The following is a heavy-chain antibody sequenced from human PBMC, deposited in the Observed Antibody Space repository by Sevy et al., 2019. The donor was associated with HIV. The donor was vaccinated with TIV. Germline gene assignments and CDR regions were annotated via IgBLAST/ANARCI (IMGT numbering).Heavy chain of an antibody. CDR1: GFTFSTYP. D-gene: IGHD1-1*01. CDR3: ARASQLGSSKFWYDQ. CDR2: IGDNGDST. Sequence: GGSLRLSCAASGFTFSTYPFHWVRQAPGKGPEYVSAIGDNGDSTYYADSVKGRFTISRDNSKNTRYLQMGSLGAEDTAVYYCARASQLGSSKFWYDQWGQGTLVTVSS. J-gene: IGHJ5*02. V-gene: IGHV3-64*02.